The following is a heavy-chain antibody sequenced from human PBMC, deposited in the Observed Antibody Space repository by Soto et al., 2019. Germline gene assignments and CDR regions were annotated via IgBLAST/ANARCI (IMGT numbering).Heavy chain of an antibody. CDR3: AKDISRGPDIVLVPAAINYYYYYGMDV. CDR1: GFTFDDYA. D-gene: IGHD2-2*02. CDR2: ISWNSGSI. Sequence: GGSLRLSCAASGFTFDDYAMHWVRQAPGKGLEWVSGISWNSGSIGYADSVKGRFTISRDNAKNSLYLQMNSLRAEDTALYYCAKDISRGPDIVLVPAAINYYYYYGMDVWGQGTTVTVSS. V-gene: IGHV3-9*01. J-gene: IGHJ6*02.